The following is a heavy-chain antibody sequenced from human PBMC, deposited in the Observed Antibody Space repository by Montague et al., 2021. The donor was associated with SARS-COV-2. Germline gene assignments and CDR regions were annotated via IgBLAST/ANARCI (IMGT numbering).Heavy chain of an antibody. CDR3: ARDRTFRDGYLDDYEN. CDR2: IYHSGTT. Sequence: SETLSLTCTVSGYSISSGYYWGWIRKFPGKGLEWIGSIYHSGTTYYNPSLKSRVTISVDTSKNQFSLKMYSVTAADTAQFYCARDRTFRDGYLDDYENWGQVTLVTAAS. V-gene: IGHV4-38-2*02. CDR1: GYSISSGYY. J-gene: IGHJ3*02. D-gene: IGHD5-24*01.